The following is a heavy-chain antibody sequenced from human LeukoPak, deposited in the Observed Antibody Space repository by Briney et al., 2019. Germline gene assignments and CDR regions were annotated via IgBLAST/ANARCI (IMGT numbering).Heavy chain of an antibody. V-gene: IGHV3-11*04. Sequence: LSLTCTVSGGSISSSSYYWGWIRQPPGKGLEWVSYINHNGETIYYPDFVKGRFTISRDNAKNSLYLQMNSLRDEDTAVYYCARDNDWAFDYWGQGTLVTVSS. D-gene: IGHD3-9*01. CDR1: GGSISSSSYY. CDR2: INHNGETI. CDR3: ARDNDWAFDY. J-gene: IGHJ4*02.